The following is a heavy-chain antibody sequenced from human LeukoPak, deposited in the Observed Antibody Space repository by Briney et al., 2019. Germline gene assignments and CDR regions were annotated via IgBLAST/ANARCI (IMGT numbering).Heavy chain of an antibody. Sequence: GGSLRLSCAASRFTFSSYSMNWVRHARGKALEWVTSNSSSRSYIFYAGSVKGRFTISRDNAKNSLYLQMTSLRAEDTAVYYWARVGGSGSYYFDYWGQGTLVTVSS. CDR2: NSSSRSYI. J-gene: IGHJ4*02. CDR1: RFTFSSYS. V-gene: IGHV3-21*01. D-gene: IGHD3-10*01. CDR3: ARVGGSGSYYFDY.